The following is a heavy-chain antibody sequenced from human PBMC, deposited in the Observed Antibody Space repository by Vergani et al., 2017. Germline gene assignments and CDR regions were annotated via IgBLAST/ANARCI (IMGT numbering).Heavy chain of an antibody. D-gene: IGHD2-2*01. J-gene: IGHJ3*02. CDR2: IYISGIT. CDR3: ARGANAYPWAFDI. Sequence: QVQLQESGPGLVKPSQTLSLTCTVSGGSISSGSYYWSWIRQPAGKGLEWIGRIYISGITNYNPSLKSRVTISVDTSKNQFSLKLSSVTAADTAVYYCARGANAYPWAFDIWGQGTMVTVSS. CDR1: GGSISSGSYY. V-gene: IGHV4-61*02.